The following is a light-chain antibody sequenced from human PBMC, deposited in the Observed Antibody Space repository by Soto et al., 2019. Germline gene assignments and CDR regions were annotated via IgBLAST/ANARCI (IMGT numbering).Light chain of an antibody. J-gene: IGLJ2*01. Sequence: QSVLTQPPSVSGAPGQRVTISCTGSSSNIGAGYNVHWYQQLPGTAPKLLIYGDIDRPSGVPDRFSGSKSGTSASLAITGLQAEDEADYYCQSYYSSLRGVLFGGGTKLTVL. CDR1: SSNIGAGYN. CDR3: QSYYSSLRGVL. CDR2: GDI. V-gene: IGLV1-40*01.